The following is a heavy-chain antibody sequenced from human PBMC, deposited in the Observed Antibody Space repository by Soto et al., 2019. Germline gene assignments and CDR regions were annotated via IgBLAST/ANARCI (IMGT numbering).Heavy chain of an antibody. Sequence: QGQLVESGGDLVRPGGSLRLSCATSGFTFGDRYMSWIRQAPGKGLEWVSYISSSGVTIYYADSVKGRFTISRDNANDSLYLQMKSLRAEDTAVYYCARNKKSAAGADYYGLDVWGHGTTVIVSS. CDR3: ARNKKSAAGADYYGLDV. J-gene: IGHJ6*02. V-gene: IGHV3-11*01. CDR1: GFTFGDRY. CDR2: ISSSGVTI. D-gene: IGHD4-17*01.